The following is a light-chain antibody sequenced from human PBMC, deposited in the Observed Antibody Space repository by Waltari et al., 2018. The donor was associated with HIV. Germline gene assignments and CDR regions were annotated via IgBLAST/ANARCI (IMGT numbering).Light chain of an antibody. J-gene: IGLJ2*01. CDR1: SSDVGGYQY. Sequence: QSALSQPASVSGSFGQSITISCTGTSSDVGGYQYVSWYQQQPGKAPKLLISEVSNRPSGVSSLFSGPKSGNTAYLTIFWLQAEDEADYYCSSYTNRDTVVFGGGTKLTVV. CDR2: EVS. V-gene: IGLV2-14*03. CDR3: SSYTNRDTVV.